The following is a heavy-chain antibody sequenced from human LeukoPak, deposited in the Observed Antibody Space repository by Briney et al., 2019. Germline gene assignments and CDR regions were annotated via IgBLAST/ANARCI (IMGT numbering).Heavy chain of an antibody. D-gene: IGHD3-10*01. J-gene: IGHJ4*02. CDR1: GFTFSNYA. Sequence: GGSLRLSCVASGFTFSNYAMSWVRQAPGKGLEWVSYISSSGSTTYYAGSVKGRFTFSRDNAKNSLYLQMNSLRAEDTAVYYCARDLEGSGSFYRPSYDYWGQGTLVTVSS. CDR3: ARDLEGSGSFYRPSYDY. V-gene: IGHV3-48*04. CDR2: ISSSGSTT.